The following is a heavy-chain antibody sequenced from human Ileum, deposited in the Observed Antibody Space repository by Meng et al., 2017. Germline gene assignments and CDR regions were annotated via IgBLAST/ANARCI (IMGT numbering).Heavy chain of an antibody. CDR3: ASARYDN. CDR1: GGSFSANY. CDR2: INHNGNT. J-gene: IGHJ4*02. Sequence: QVQLQQWGAGLLKPSETLSLTCVVYGGSFSANYWTWIRQPPGKGLEWIGEINHNGNTNYKPSLKSRVTISVDTSKKQFSLRLTSVTAADTAVYHCASARYDNWGQGTLVTVSS. V-gene: IGHV4-34*01.